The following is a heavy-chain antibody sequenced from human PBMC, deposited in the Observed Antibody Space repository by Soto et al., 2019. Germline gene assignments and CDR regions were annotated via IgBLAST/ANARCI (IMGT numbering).Heavy chain of an antibody. Sequence: GASLRLSRAASGFTYSNARLSWVRQAPGKGLEWVGRIKSNTDGGTTDYAAAVEGRFTISTEDSKNTAYLQMDSLKTEGTAGYYCGTKRTGIPTIGHGYWGQGTLVIVSS. D-gene: IGHD6-13*01. CDR3: GTKRTGIPTIGHGY. J-gene: IGHJ4*02. CDR2: IKSNTDGGTT. V-gene: IGHV3-15*01. CDR1: GFTYSNAR.